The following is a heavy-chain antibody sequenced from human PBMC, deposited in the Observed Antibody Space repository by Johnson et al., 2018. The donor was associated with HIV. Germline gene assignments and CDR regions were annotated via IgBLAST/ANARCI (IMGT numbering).Heavy chain of an antibody. D-gene: IGHD1-14*01. CDR2: ISGNGANT. V-gene: IGHV3-23*04. Sequence: VQLVESGGGLVQPGGSLRLSCAASGFTFSSYALSWVRQAPGKGLEWVSVISGNGANTYYADSVKGRFTISRDNSKNTLYLQMNSLRAEDTAVYYCARGFHRGGAFDIWGQGTMVTVSS. J-gene: IGHJ3*02. CDR3: ARGFHRGGAFDI. CDR1: GFTFSSYA.